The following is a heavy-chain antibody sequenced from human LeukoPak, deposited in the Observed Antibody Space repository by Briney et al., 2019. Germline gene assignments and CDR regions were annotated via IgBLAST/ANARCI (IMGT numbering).Heavy chain of an antibody. CDR3: ATPGYSSGWYAY. V-gene: IGHV3-23*01. J-gene: IGHJ4*02. D-gene: IGHD6-19*01. CDR2: INNSGGIT. CDR1: GFTFRSYA. Sequence: GGSLRLSCAASGFTFRSYAMSWVRQAPGKGLEWVSVINNSGGITYYADSVKGRFTISRDNSKNTLYLQMNSLRAEDTAVYCCATPGYSSGWYAYWGQGTLVTVSS.